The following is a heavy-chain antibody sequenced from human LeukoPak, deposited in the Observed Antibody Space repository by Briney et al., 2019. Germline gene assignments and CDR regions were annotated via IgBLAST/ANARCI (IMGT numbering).Heavy chain of an antibody. D-gene: IGHD3/OR15-3a*01. V-gene: IGHV4-39*01. CDR2: ISYTGST. J-gene: IGHJ4*02. Sequence: SETLSLTRTVSGGSISSTTCSWGWIRQPPGKGLEWIGSISYTGSTYYNPSLKSRVTISVDTSKNQLSLKLSSVTAADTAVYYCARHKDYYFDYWGQGTLVTVSS. CDR3: ARHKDYYFDY. CDR1: GGSISSTTCS.